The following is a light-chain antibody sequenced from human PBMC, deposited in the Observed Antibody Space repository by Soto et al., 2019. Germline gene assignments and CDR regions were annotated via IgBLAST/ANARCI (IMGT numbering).Light chain of an antibody. CDR2: GNF. J-gene: IGLJ2*01. Sequence: QAVLTQPPSVSGAPGQRVTISCTGSSSSIGAGYDVHWYQQLPGTAPKLLIYGNFNRPSGVPDRFSGSKSGTSASLAITGLQAEDEADYYCQSYDSSLTRVFGGGTQLTVL. CDR1: SSSIGAGYD. CDR3: QSYDSSLTRV. V-gene: IGLV1-40*01.